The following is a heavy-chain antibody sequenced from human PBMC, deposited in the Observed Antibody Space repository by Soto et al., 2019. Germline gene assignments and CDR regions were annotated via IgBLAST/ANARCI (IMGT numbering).Heavy chain of an antibody. CDR2: IYYSGST. V-gene: IGHV4-59*08. J-gene: IGHJ4*02. CDR3: ARRRKYCSGGSCYQDFDY. CDR1: GGSISSYY. D-gene: IGHD2-15*01. Sequence: SETLSLTCTVSGGSISSYYWSWIRQPPGKGLEWIGYIYYSGSTNYNPSLKSRVTISVDTSKNQFSLKLSSVTAADTAVYYCARRRKYCSGGSCYQDFDYWGQGTLVTVSS.